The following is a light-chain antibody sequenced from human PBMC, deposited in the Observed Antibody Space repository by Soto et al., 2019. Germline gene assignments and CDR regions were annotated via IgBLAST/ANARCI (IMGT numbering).Light chain of an antibody. V-gene: IGKV4-1*01. CDR1: QSVLYSSNNKNC. J-gene: IGKJ4*01. CDR2: WAS. CDR3: QQFSSYPLT. Sequence: DIVMTQSPDSLAVSLGERATINCKSSQSVLYSSNNKNCLAWYQQKQGHPPKLVIYWASTRESGVPDRFSGGGSGTDLTITISRLEPEDVEVYDGQQFSSYPLTFGGGTKVDIK.